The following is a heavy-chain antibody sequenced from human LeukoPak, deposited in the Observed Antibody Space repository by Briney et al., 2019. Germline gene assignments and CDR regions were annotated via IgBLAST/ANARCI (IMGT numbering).Heavy chain of an antibody. Sequence: SETLSLTCAVYGGSFSGYYWSWIRQPPGKGLEWIGEINHSGSTNYNPSLKSRVTISVDTSKNQFSLKLSSVTAADTAVYYCARFAVRGAAGTYYYYGMDVWGQGTTVTVSS. CDR3: ARFAVRGAAGTYYYYGMDV. J-gene: IGHJ6*02. V-gene: IGHV4-34*01. CDR1: GGSFSGYY. D-gene: IGHD6-13*01. CDR2: INHSGST.